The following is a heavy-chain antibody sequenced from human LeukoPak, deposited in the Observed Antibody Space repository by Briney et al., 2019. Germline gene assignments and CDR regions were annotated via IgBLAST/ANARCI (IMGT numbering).Heavy chain of an antibody. CDR1: GFTFSSCW. CDR3: AREGRVSGYDFDC. Sequence: GGSLRLSCAASGFTFSSCWMHWVRQAPGKGLVWVSRINSDGSSITYADSVKGRFTISRDNAKNTLYLQMNSLRVEDTAVYYCAREGRVSGYDFDCWGQGTLVTVSS. D-gene: IGHD5-12*01. V-gene: IGHV3-74*03. CDR2: INSDGSSI. J-gene: IGHJ4*02.